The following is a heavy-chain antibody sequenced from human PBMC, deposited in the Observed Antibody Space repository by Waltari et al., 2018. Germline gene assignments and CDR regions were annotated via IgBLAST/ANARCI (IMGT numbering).Heavy chain of an antibody. D-gene: IGHD6-13*01. CDR2: VSYDDSDK. J-gene: IGHJ4*02. CDR3: ARAPRIAAAGIFHY. Sequence: QVQLVESGGGVVQPGTSLRLSCEASGFTFSSYGMHWVRHAPGKGLEWVAVVSYDDSDKFYADSVKGRFTISRDDPKNALYLQMNSLRPEDTAVYYCARAPRIAAAGIFHYWGQGTLVTVSS. V-gene: IGHV3-30*03. CDR1: GFTFSSYG.